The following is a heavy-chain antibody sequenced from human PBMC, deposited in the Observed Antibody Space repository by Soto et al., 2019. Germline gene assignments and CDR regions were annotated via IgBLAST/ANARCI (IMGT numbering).Heavy chain of an antibody. V-gene: IGHV1-18*01. Sequence: QVQLVQSGAELKKPGASVKVSCKASGYTFTSYGISWVRQAPVHGLEWMGWISAYNGNTNYAQKLQGRVTMTTDTSTSTAYMELRSLRSDDTAVYYCAREGWLQPTAYDYYGMDVWGQGTTVTVSS. CDR2: ISAYNGNT. CDR3: AREGWLQPTAYDYYGMDV. J-gene: IGHJ6*02. CDR1: GYTFTSYG. D-gene: IGHD5-12*01.